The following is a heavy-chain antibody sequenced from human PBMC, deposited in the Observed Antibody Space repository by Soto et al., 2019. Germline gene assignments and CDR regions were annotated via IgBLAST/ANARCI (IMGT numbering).Heavy chain of an antibody. CDR1: GFTFSSYG. D-gene: IGHD6-6*01. CDR2: IYYDGSNK. CDR3: AKDQMYSSSPFDY. J-gene: IGHJ4*02. V-gene: IGHV3-30*18. Sequence: GGSLRLSCAASGFTFSSYGMHWVRQAPGKGLEWVAVIYYDGSNKYYADSVKGRFTISRDNSKNTLYLQMNSLRAEDKAAYYCAKDQMYSSSPFDYWGQGTMVTVSS.